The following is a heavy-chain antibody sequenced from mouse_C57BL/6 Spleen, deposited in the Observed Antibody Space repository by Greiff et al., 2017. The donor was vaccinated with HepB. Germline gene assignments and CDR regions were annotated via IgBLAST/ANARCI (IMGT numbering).Heavy chain of an antibody. CDR1: GFNIKDYY. V-gene: IGHV14-2*01. CDR2: IDPEDGET. Sequence: VQLKESGAELVKPGASVKLSCTASGFNIKDYYMHWVKQRTEQGLEWIGRIDPEDGETKYAPKFQGKATITADTSSNTAYLQLSSLTSADTAVYYCAGDFDVGAWFAYWGQGTLVTVSA. J-gene: IGHJ3*01. CDR3: AGDFDVGAWFAY.